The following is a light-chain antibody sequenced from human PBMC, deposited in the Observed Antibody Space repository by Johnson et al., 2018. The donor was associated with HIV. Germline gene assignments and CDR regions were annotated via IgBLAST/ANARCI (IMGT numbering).Light chain of an antibody. CDR3: GTWDNSRRAGV. J-gene: IGLJ1*01. CDR2: EHN. Sequence: QSVLTQPPSVSAAPGQKVTISCSGSSSDMGNYAVSWYQQLPGTAPKLLIYEHNKRPSGIPDRFSGSKSGTSATLDITGLQTGDEADYYCGTWDNSRRAGVFGTGTEVTVL. V-gene: IGLV1-51*02. CDR1: SSDMGNYA.